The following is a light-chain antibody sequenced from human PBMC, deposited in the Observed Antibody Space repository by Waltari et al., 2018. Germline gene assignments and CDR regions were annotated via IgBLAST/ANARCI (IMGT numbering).Light chain of an antibody. CDR2: GAS. CDR3: QQYGSSPPWT. V-gene: IGKV3-20*01. J-gene: IGKJ1*01. Sequence: ELVLTQSPGTLSLSPGERAYLSCRASQSVITSYLAWYQPKPGQAPRLLIYGASSRATGIPDRFSGRGSGTDFTLTISRLEPEDFAVYYCQQYGSSPPWTFGPGTKVEIK. CDR1: QSVITSY.